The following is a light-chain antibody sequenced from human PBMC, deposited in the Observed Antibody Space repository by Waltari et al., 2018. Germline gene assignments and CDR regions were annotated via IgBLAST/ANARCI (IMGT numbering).Light chain of an antibody. CDR2: AAS. V-gene: IGKV1-39*01. CDR1: QSISTF. Sequence: DLPMTQSPSPLPASVGDRVTITCRASQSISTFLNWYQQRPGKAPELLIYAASSLQSGVPSGFSGSGSGTDFTLTISSLQPEDFATYYCQQSHSPPFTFGPGTKVDIK. J-gene: IGKJ3*01. CDR3: QQSHSPPFT.